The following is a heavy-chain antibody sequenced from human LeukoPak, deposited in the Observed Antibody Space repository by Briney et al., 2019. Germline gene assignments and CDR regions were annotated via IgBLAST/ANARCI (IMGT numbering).Heavy chain of an antibody. D-gene: IGHD2-2*01. Sequence: QPGGSLRLSCAAAGFTFSRYEFNWVRQAPGNGLEWVSYISSSGSIIFYADSVKGRFTISRDNAKKSLYLQMNSLRAEDTAIYYCARGVVPPPYWGQGTLVTVSS. V-gene: IGHV3-48*03. J-gene: IGHJ4*02. CDR2: ISSSGSII. CDR3: ARGVVPPPY. CDR1: GFTFSRYE.